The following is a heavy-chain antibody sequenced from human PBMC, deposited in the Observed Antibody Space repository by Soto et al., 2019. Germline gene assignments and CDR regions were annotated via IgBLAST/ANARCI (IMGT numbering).Heavy chain of an antibody. D-gene: IGHD1-26*01. CDR1: GGSFSGYY. CDR2: INHSGST. Sequence: SETLSLTCAVYGGSFSGYYWSWIRQPPGKGLEWIGEINHSGSTNYNPSLKSRVTISVDTSKNQFSLKLISVTAADTAVYYCARGPYRYSGSYYYFDYWGQGTLVTVSS. V-gene: IGHV4-34*01. J-gene: IGHJ4*02. CDR3: ARGPYRYSGSYYYFDY.